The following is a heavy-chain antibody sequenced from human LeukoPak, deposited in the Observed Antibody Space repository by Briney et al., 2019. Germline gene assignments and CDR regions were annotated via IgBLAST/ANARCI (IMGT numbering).Heavy chain of an antibody. CDR2: INSDGSWT. Sequence: GGSLRLSCAASGNYWMHWVRQVPGQGLVWVSHINSDGSWTSYADSVKGRFTISKDNAKNTVYLQMNSLRAEDTAVYYCVSFYETYWGRGTLVTVSS. V-gene: IGHV3-74*01. D-gene: IGHD2/OR15-2a*01. CDR1: GNYW. J-gene: IGHJ4*02. CDR3: VSFYETY.